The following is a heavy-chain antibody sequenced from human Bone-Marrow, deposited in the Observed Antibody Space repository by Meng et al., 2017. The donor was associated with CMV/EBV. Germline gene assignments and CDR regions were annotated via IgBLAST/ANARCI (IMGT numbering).Heavy chain of an antibody. Sequence: GSLRLSCTVSGGSSSYSDYYWGWIRQPPGKGLEWIGEISHSGNTNFNPSLKSRVTISVDTSKNQFSLKLNSVTAADTAVYYCARLTISGFDPWGQGTLVTVSS. V-gene: IGHV4-39*07. CDR1: GGSSSYSDYY. J-gene: IGHJ5*02. CDR3: ARLTISGFDP. D-gene: IGHD4/OR15-4a*01. CDR2: ISHSGNT.